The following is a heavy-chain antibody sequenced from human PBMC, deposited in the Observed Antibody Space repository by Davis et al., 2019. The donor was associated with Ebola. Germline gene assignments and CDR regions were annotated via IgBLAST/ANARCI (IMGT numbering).Heavy chain of an antibody. CDR2: IYYSGST. J-gene: IGHJ4*02. D-gene: IGHD3-22*01. CDR3: ARRGYYYDSSGYHTGGFDY. V-gene: IGHV4-59*08. CDR1: GGSISSYY. Sequence: MPGGSLRLSCTVSGGSISSYYWSWIRQPPGKGLEWIGYIYYSGSTNYNPSLKSRVTISVDTSKNQFSLKLSSVTAADTAVYYCARRGYYYDSSGYHTGGFDYWGQGTLVTVSS.